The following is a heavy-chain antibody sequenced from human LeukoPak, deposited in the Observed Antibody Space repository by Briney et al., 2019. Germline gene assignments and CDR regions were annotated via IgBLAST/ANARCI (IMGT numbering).Heavy chain of an antibody. CDR1: GFTVSSNY. Sequence: GGSLRLSCAASGFTVSSNYMSWVRQAPGKGLEWVSVIYSGGSTYYADSVKGRFTISRDNSKNTLYLQMNSLRAEDTAVYYCARGEAARLFDYWGQGTLVTVSS. J-gene: IGHJ4*02. CDR3: ARGEAARLFDY. CDR2: IYSGGST. D-gene: IGHD6-13*01. V-gene: IGHV3-66*01.